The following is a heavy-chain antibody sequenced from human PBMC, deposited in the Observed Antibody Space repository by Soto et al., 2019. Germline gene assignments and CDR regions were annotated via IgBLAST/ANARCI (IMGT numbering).Heavy chain of an antibody. V-gene: IGHV4-4*02. D-gene: IGHD5-18*01. Sequence: QVQLQESGPGLVKPSETLTLTCAVSGASISTGKWWSWVRQPPGKGLEWIGEISHSVSANYNPALRSRVTREVDKSKNQFSLKLSVTAADTAMYYCTRDAVYGYSLAYWCQGTLVTVSS. CDR2: ISHSVSA. J-gene: IGHJ4*02. CDR1: GASISTGKW. CDR3: TRDAVYGYSLAY.